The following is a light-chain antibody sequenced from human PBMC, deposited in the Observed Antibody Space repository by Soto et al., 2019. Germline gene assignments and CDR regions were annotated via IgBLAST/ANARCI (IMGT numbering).Light chain of an antibody. Sequence: EIVLTQSPGTLSLSPGERATLSCRASQSVSSSYLAWYQQKPGQAPRLLIYGASSRATGIPDRFSGSGSGTDFTLTVSRLEPEDFATYYCQQSYSTLRTFGQGTKVDIK. V-gene: IGKV3-20*01. CDR3: QQSYSTLRT. J-gene: IGKJ1*01. CDR1: QSVSSSY. CDR2: GAS.